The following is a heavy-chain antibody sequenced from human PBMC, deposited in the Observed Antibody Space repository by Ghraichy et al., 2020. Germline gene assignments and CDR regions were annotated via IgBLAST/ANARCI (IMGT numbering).Heavy chain of an antibody. D-gene: IGHD5-18*01. J-gene: IGHJ5*02. Sequence: GGSLRLSCAASGFTFSSYSMNWVRQAPGKGLEWVSYISSSSSTIYYADSVKGRFTISRDNAKNSLYLQMNSLRDEDTAVYYCAREDTAMVYSYNWFDPWGQGTLVTVSS. CDR3: AREDTAMVYSYNWFDP. CDR1: GFTFSSYS. CDR2: ISSSSSTI. V-gene: IGHV3-48*02.